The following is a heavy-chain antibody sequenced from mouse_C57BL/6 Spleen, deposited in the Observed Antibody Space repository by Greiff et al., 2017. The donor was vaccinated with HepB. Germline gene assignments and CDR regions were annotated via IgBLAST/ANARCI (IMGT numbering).Heavy chain of an antibody. Sequence: DVKLVESGGGLVKPGGSLKLSCAASGFTFSSYTMSWVRQTPEKRLEWVATISGGGGNTYYPDSVKGRFTISRDNAKNTLYLQMSSLRSEDTALYYCARRGYGILFDYWGQGTTLTVSS. J-gene: IGHJ2*01. CDR1: GFTFSSYT. CDR3: ARRGYGILFDY. CDR2: ISGGGGNT. D-gene: IGHD2-1*01. V-gene: IGHV5-9*01.